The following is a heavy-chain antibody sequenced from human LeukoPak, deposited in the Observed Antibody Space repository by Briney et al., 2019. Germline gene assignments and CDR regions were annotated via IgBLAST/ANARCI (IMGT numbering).Heavy chain of an antibody. Sequence: GGSLRLSCAVSGFTFSRYKMNWPRPAPGKGLEWVSSISSSSSYTHYADSVKGRFTISRDNAKNSLYLQMNSLRVEDTAVYYCVRDSGFCGGDCYAFDIWGQGTMMTVSS. CDR3: VRDSGFCGGDCYAFDI. CDR2: ISSSSSYT. V-gene: IGHV3-21*01. CDR1: GFTFSRYK. J-gene: IGHJ3*02. D-gene: IGHD2-21*01.